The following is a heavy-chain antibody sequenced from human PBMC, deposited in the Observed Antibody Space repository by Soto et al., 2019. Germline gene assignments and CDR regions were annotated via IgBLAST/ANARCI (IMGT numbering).Heavy chain of an antibody. Sequence: SETVSLTCTVSDGSVSSGSYYWTWIRQPPGKGLEWIGYIYSSGSTLYNPSLKSRVIISVDTSMNQFSLKLSSVTAADTAVYYCARDSLALFDSWGQGTLVTVSS. CDR3: ARDSLALFDS. J-gene: IGHJ4*02. V-gene: IGHV4-61*01. CDR2: IYSSGST. D-gene: IGHD5-12*01. CDR1: DGSVSSGSYY.